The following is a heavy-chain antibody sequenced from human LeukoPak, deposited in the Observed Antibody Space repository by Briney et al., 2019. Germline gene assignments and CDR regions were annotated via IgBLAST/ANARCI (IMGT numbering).Heavy chain of an antibody. Sequence: GASVKVSCKASGGTFSSYAISWVRQAPGQGLEWMGRIIPILGIANYAQKFQGRVTITADKSTSTAYMELSSLRSEDTAVYYCASYYYGSGSRAINYYYYGMDVWGQGTTVTVSS. CDR2: IIPILGIA. J-gene: IGHJ6*02. D-gene: IGHD3-10*01. V-gene: IGHV1-69*04. CDR3: ASYYYGSGSRAINYYYYGMDV. CDR1: GGTFSSYA.